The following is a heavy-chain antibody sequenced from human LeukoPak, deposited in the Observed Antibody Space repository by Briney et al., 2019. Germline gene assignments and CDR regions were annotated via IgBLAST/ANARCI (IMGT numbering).Heavy chain of an antibody. CDR3: ARGDGSGSYVDSTRPRRDYYYYMNV. CDR2: MNPNSGNT. J-gene: IGHJ6*03. V-gene: IGHV1-8*02. CDR1: GYTFTVYY. Sequence: GASVKVSCKASGYTFTVYYIHWVRQATGQGLEWMGWMNPNSGNTGYAQKFQGRVTMTRNTSISTAYMELSSLRSEDTAVYYCARGDGSGSYVDSTRPRRDYYYYMNVWGKGTTVTISS. D-gene: IGHD3-10*01.